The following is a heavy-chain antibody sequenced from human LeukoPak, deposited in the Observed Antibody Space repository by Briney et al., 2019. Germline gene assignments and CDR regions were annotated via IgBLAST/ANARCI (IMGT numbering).Heavy chain of an antibody. Sequence: PGGSLRLSCAASGFTFSSYEMNWVRQAPGKGLEWVSYISSSGSTIYYADSVKGRFTISRDNAKNSLYLQMNSLRAEDTAVYYCVRVGGDSPRNYYYYGMDVWGQGTTVTVSS. CDR3: VRVGGDSPRNYYYYGMDV. V-gene: IGHV3-48*03. CDR1: GFTFSSYE. D-gene: IGHD4-17*01. CDR2: ISSSGSTI. J-gene: IGHJ6*02.